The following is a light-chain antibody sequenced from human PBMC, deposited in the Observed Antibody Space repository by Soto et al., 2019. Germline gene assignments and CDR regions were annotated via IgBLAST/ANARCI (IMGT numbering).Light chain of an antibody. CDR2: WAS. V-gene: IGKV4-1*01. Sequence: DIVMTQSPDSLAVSLGERATINCKSSQSVLFTSNNKNYLAWYQQIPGQPPKLLIYWASTRESGVPDRFSGSGSGTDFPLTISSLQAEDVAVYYCQQYYSSPSFRQGTRLEIK. CDR1: QSVLFTSNNKNY. J-gene: IGKJ5*01. CDR3: QQYYSSPS.